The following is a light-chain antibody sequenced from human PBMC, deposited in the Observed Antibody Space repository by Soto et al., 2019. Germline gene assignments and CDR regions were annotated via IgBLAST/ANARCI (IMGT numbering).Light chain of an antibody. J-gene: IGKJ3*01. CDR2: DAS. CDR1: QDINKY. V-gene: IGKV1-33*01. CDR3: QQYDDLRLFT. Sequence: DIQMTQSPSSLSASVGDRVTITCRASQDINKYLNWYQQKPGKAPKLLIYDASNLETGVPSRFSGSGSGTDFTFTISSLQAEDIATYYCQQYDDLRLFTFGPGTKVDI.